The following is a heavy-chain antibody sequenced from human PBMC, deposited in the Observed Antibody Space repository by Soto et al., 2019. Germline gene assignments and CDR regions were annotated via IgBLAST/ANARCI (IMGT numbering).Heavy chain of an antibody. V-gene: IGHV4-31*03. D-gene: IGHD3-22*01. CDR2: IYYSGST. CDR3: ARDSSGYYPRFDY. CDR1: GGSISSGGSY. Sequence: QVQLQESGPGLVKPSQTLSLTCTVSGGSISSGGSYWSWIRQHPGKGLEWIGYIYYSGSTYYNPSLKSRVTISVDTSKNQFSLKLSSVTAADTAVYYCARDSSGYYPRFDYWGQGTLVTVSS. J-gene: IGHJ4*02.